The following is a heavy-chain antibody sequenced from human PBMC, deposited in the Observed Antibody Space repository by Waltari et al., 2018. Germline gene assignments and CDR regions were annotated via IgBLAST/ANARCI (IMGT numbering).Heavy chain of an antibody. Sequence: QLQLQESGPGPVKPSETLSLTCTVSGGSISSSSYYWGWIRQPPGKGLEWIGSIYYSGSTYYNPSLKSRVTISVDTSKNQFSLKLSSVTAADTAVYYCAREGATGTIAWFDPWGQGTLVTVSS. V-gene: IGHV4-39*07. D-gene: IGHD1-7*01. CDR3: AREGATGTIAWFDP. CDR1: GGSISSSSYY. CDR2: IYYSGST. J-gene: IGHJ5*02.